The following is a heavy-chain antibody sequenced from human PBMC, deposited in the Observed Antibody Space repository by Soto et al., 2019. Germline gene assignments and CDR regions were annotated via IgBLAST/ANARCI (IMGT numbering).Heavy chain of an antibody. D-gene: IGHD2-2*01. CDR3: ARDPSPYCSSTSCYVLYY. CDR2: ISAYNGNT. J-gene: IGHJ4*02. Sequence: ASVKVSCKASGYTFTSYYISWVRQAPGQGLEWMGWISAYNGNTNYAQKLQGRVTMTTDTSTSTAYMELRSLRSDDTAVYYCARDPSPYCSSTSCYVLYYWGQGTLVTVSS. V-gene: IGHV1-18*01. CDR1: GYTFTSYY.